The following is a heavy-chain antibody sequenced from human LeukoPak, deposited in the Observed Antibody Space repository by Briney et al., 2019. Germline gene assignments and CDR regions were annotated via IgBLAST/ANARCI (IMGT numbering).Heavy chain of an antibody. V-gene: IGHV4-39*02. Sequence: SETLSLTCTVSGGSISSGGYYWSWVRQPPGKGLEWIGNIYYSGSTYYNPSLKSRVTMSVDTSKNQFFLKLNSVTAADTAVYYCARGRPYSGGYHLDYWGQGTLVTVSA. D-gene: IGHD1-26*01. CDR3: ARGRPYSGGYHLDY. J-gene: IGHJ4*02. CDR1: GGSISSGGYY. CDR2: IYYSGST.